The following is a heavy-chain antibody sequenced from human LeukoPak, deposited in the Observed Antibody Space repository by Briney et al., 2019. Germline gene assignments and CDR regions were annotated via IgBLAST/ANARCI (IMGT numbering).Heavy chain of an antibody. V-gene: IGHV1-69*05. CDR1: GGTFSSYA. CDR2: IIPIFGTA. Sequence: SVKVSCKASGGTFSSYAISWVRQAPGQGLEWMGGIIPIFGTANYVQKFQGRVTITTDESTSTAYMELSSLRSEDTAVYYCARGRKTASIYYYYMDVWGKGTTVTVSS. J-gene: IGHJ6*03. D-gene: IGHD1-14*01. CDR3: ARGRKTASIYYYYMDV.